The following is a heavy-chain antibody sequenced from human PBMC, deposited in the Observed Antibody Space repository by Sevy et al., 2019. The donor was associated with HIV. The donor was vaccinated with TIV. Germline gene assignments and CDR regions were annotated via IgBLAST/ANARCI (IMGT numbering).Heavy chain of an antibody. CDR1: GYNFINYG. V-gene: IGHV1-18*01. D-gene: IGHD4-17*01. CDR3: CNGTLWVYGPTIRKCGMDV. CDR2: SSPFTGSP. Sequence: ASVKVSCKASGYNFINYGISWVRQAPGQGLEWVGGSSPFTGSPNYPQKLQDRVTVTTDTATNTAYMELRNLRSDDTAGYYRCNGTLWVYGPTIRKCGMDVWGQGTTVTVSS. J-gene: IGHJ6*02.